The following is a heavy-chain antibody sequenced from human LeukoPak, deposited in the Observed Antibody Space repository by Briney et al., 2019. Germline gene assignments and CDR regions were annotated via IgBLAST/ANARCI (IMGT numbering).Heavy chain of an antibody. CDR3: AKDSSGSGYPT. Sequence: GGSLRLSCAASGFTFSSYGMHWVRQAPGEGLEWVAVIWYDGSNKYYADSVKGRFTISRDNSKNTLYLQMNSLRAEDTAVYYCAKDSSGSGYPTWGQGTLVTVSS. D-gene: IGHD3-22*01. J-gene: IGHJ5*02. V-gene: IGHV3-33*06. CDR1: GFTFSSYG. CDR2: IWYDGSNK.